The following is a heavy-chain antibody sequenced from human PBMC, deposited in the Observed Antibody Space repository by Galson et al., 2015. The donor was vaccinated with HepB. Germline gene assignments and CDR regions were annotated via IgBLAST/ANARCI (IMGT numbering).Heavy chain of an antibody. V-gene: IGHV4-59*08. CDR3: ARQRTLSGSYYIFDY. D-gene: IGHD1-26*01. CDR2: IYYSGST. CDR1: GGSISSYY. Sequence: LSLTCTVSGGSISSYYWSWIRQPPGKGLEWIGYIYYSGSTNYNPSLKSRVTISVDTSKNQFSLKLSSVTAADTAVYYCARQRTLSGSYYIFDYWGQGTLVTVSS. J-gene: IGHJ4*02.